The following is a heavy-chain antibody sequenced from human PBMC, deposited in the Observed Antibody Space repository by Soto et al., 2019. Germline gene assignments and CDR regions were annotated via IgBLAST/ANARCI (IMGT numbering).Heavy chain of an antibody. Sequence: SVKVSCKASGGTFSSYTISWVRQAPGQGLEWMGRIIPILGIANYAQKFQGRVTITADKSTSTAYMELSSLRSEDTAVYYCAALRTRASGGLDAFDIWGQGTMVTVSS. J-gene: IGHJ3*02. CDR1: GGTFSSYT. V-gene: IGHV1-69*02. D-gene: IGHD3-10*01. CDR2: IIPILGIA. CDR3: AALRTRASGGLDAFDI.